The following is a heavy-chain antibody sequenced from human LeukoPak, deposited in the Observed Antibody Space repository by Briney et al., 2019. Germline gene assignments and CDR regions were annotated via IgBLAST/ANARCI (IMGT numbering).Heavy chain of an antibody. Sequence: ASGKVCCKVSGDNLTELTVDWVRQAPGKGVGWIGGLDLDEGEGLYSQTFAGRVTMTEDTSTSTASMQLTSLRSEATAVYYCSYFCVYNRLECVDYWGQGTLVTVSS. CDR2: LDLDEGEG. V-gene: IGHV1-24*01. CDR1: GDNLTELT. J-gene: IGHJ4*02. CDR3: SYFCVYNRLECVDY. D-gene: IGHD5/OR15-5a*01.